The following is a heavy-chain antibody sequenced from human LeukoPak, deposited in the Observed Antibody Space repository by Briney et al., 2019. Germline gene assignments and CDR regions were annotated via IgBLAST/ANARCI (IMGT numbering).Heavy chain of an antibody. CDR1: GFTFSSYS. D-gene: IGHD2/OR15-2a*01. CDR3: ARDLSRVPGYFDY. J-gene: IGHJ4*02. CDR2: ISSSSSYI. V-gene: IGHV3-21*01. Sequence: GGSLRLSCAASGFTFSSYSMNWVRQAPGKGLEWVSSISSSSSYIYYADSVKGRFTISRDNDKNSLYLQMNSLRVEDTAVYYCARDLSRVPGYFDYWGQGTLVTVSS.